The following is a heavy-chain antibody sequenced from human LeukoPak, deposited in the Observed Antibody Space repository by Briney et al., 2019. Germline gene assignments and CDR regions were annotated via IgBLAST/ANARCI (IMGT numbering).Heavy chain of an antibody. CDR1: GFTFSTYW. V-gene: IGHV3-74*01. CDR2: INSDGSST. Sequence: AGSLRLSCAASGFTFSTYWMHWVRHAPGQGPVWVSRINSDGSSTTYADSVKGRFTISRDNAKSTLYLQMNSLRAEDTAVYYCARSYGMDVWGQGTTVTVSS. CDR3: ARSYGMDV. J-gene: IGHJ6*02.